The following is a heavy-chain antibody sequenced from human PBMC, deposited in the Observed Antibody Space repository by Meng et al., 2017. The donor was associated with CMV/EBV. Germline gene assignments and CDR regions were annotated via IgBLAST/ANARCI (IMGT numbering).Heavy chain of an antibody. D-gene: IGHD3-3*01. J-gene: IGHJ4*02. CDR3: ARGSNATRITIFGVVNY. V-gene: IGHV1-2*02. CDR1: GYTFTGHY. Sequence: ASVKVSCKASGYTFTGHYMHWVRQAPGQGLEWMGWINPNSGGTNYAQKFQGRVTMTRDTSISTAYMELSRLRSDDTAVYYCARGSNATRITIFGVVNYWGQGTLVTVSS. CDR2: INPNSGGT.